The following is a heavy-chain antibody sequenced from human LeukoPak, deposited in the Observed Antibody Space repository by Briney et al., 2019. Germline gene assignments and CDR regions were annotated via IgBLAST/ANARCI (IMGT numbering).Heavy chain of an antibody. V-gene: IGHV3-48*04. CDR2: ISSTSNTI. CDR1: GFTFSSYA. CDR3: AELGITMIGGV. J-gene: IGHJ6*04. Sequence: GGSLRLSCGASGFTFSSYAMNWVRQAPGKGLEWISYISSTSNTIYYADSVKGRFTISRDNAKNSLYLQMNSLRAEDTAVYYCAELGITMIGGVWGKGTTVTISS. D-gene: IGHD3-10*02.